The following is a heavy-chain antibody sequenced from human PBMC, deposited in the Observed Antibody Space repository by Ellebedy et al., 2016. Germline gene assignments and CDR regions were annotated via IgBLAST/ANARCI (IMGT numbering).Heavy chain of an antibody. Sequence: GSLRLSXAVYGGSFSGYYWSWIRQPPGKGLEWIGEINHSGSTNYNPSLKSRVTISVDTSKNQFSLKLSSVTAADTAVYYCASGNYDFWSGSPVPYYYYYYMDVWGKGTTVTVSS. CDR1: GGSFSGYY. CDR2: INHSGST. J-gene: IGHJ6*03. CDR3: ASGNYDFWSGSPVPYYYYYYMDV. V-gene: IGHV4-34*01. D-gene: IGHD3-3*01.